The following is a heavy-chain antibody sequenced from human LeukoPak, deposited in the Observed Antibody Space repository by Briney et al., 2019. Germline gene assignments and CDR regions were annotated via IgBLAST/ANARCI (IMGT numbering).Heavy chain of an antibody. CDR2: MYLSGTT. D-gene: IGHD3-22*01. Sequence: PSETLSLTCTVSGDSINSLDLWSWVRQPPGKGLEWIGEMYLSGTTHSNPSLKSRVTISVDTSKNQFSLKLSSVTAADTAVYYCARARGYYYDSSAVISEYYFDYWGQGTLVTVSS. J-gene: IGHJ4*02. CDR3: ARARGYYYDSSAVISEYYFDY. CDR1: GDSINSLDL. V-gene: IGHV4-4*02.